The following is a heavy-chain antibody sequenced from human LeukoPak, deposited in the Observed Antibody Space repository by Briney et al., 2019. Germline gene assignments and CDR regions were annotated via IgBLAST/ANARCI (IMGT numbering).Heavy chain of an antibody. D-gene: IGHD3-22*01. CDR3: ASPVHYYDSSGLDY. CDR1: GGTFSSYA. V-gene: IGHV1-69*01. CDR2: IIPIFGTA. Sequence: ASVKVSCKASGGTFSSYAISWVRQAPGQGLEWMGGIIPIFGTASYAQKFQGRVTITADESTSTAYMELSSLRSEDTAVYYCASPVHYYDSSGLDYWGQGTLVTVSS. J-gene: IGHJ4*02.